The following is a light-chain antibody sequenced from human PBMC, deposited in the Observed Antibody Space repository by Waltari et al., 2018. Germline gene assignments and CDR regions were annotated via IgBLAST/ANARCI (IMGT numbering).Light chain of an antibody. Sequence: TVVTQSPATLSMSPGERATLSCRTSQSIGWSLAWYQQRPGQAPRLLIYRASTRATGIPDRFSGSGSETEFTLTISSLQSEDIAVYYCQQYNNWPPGTFGQGTKVEI. J-gene: IGKJ1*01. CDR1: QSIGWS. CDR2: RAS. CDR3: QQYNNWPPGT. V-gene: IGKV3-15*01.